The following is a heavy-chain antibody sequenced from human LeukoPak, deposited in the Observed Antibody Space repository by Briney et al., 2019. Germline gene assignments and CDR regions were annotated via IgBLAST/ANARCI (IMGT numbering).Heavy chain of an antibody. CDR1: GYTFTGYY. CDR2: INPNSGGT. V-gene: IGHV1-2*02. J-gene: IGHJ3*02. CDR3: ARDVWSGYYGAFDI. Sequence: ASVKVSCKASGYTFTGYYMHWVRQAPGQGLEWMGWINPNSGGTNYAQKFQGRVTMTRDTSISTAHMELSRLRSDDTAVYYCARDVWSGYYGAFDIWGQGTMVTVSS. D-gene: IGHD3-3*01.